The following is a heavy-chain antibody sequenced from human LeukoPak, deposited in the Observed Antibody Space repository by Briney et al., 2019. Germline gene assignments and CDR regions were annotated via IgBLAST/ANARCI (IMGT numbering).Heavy chain of an antibody. D-gene: IGHD3-10*01. CDR1: GFTFSDNY. CDR3: ARGYYGSGSYFDY. Sequence: GGSLRLSCAASGFTFSDNYMSWIRQAPGKGLEWVSYISSSGNTTYNADSVKGRFSITRDNAKNSLYLQMNSLRAEDTAVYYCARGYYGSGSYFDYWGQGTLVTVSS. CDR2: ISSSGNTT. V-gene: IGHV3-11*04. J-gene: IGHJ4*02.